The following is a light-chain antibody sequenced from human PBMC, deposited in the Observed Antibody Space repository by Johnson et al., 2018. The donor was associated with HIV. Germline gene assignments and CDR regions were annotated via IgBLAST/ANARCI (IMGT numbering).Light chain of an antibody. CDR2: DNT. CDR3: GTWDSSLSAFYV. CDR1: NSNIGNNY. V-gene: IGLV1-51*01. Sequence: QSVLTQPPSVSAAPGQKVTISCSGSNSNIGNNYVSWYQLLPGTAPKLLIYDNTKRPSGIPDRFSGSKSGTSATLGITGLPHGDEADYYCGTWDSSLSAFYVFGTGTKVTVL. J-gene: IGLJ1*01.